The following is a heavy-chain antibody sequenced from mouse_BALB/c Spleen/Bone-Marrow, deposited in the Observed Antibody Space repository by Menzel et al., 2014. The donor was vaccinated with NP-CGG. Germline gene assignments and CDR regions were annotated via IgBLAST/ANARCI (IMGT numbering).Heavy chain of an antibody. CDR3: ARFHIYYGNYGAMDY. J-gene: IGHJ4*01. CDR1: GYTFTSYW. CDR2: IAPGSGST. D-gene: IGHD2-1*01. Sequence: DLVKPGASVKLSCKASGYTFTSYWINWIKQRPGQGLEWIGRIAPGSGSTYYNEMFKGKATLTVDTSSSTAYIQLSSLSSEDSAVYFCARFHIYYGNYGAMDYWGQGTSVTVTS. V-gene: IGHV1S41*01.